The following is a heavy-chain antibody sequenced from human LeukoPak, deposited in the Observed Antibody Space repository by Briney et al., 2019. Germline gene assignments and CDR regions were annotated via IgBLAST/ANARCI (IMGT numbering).Heavy chain of an antibody. Sequence: SGGSLRLSCAASGFTFSIYAMSWVRQAPGKGLEWVSLISGNGRSTYYADSVKGRFTISRDNPKNTLYLQMNSLRAEDTAIYYCAKDFGGYVAYFDYWGQGTLVTVSS. V-gene: IGHV3-23*01. CDR2: ISGNGRST. D-gene: IGHD5-12*01. J-gene: IGHJ4*02. CDR1: GFTFSIYA. CDR3: AKDFGGYVAYFDY.